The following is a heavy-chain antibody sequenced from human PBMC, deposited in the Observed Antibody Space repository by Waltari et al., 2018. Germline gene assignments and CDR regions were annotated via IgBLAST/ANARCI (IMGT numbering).Heavy chain of an antibody. Sequence: EGQVVEQGGGRVQPGGSRRLPRVTSGFIFRNYAVYWVRQAPGGEVEWVSYISTGGTVMYYAESVEDRFTISRNNHKNTPLLHMNSLRAADTAVFFCSAGRDCSGGSCYLDHWGQGTLVTVSS. CDR3: SAGRDCSGGSCYLDH. D-gene: IGHD2-15*01. V-gene: IGHV3-48*03. CDR2: ISTGGTVM. CDR1: GFIFRNYA. J-gene: IGHJ4*02.